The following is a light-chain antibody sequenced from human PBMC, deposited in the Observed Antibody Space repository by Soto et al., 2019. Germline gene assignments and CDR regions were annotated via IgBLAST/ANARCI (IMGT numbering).Light chain of an antibody. V-gene: IGKV3-20*01. CDR3: QQYGGSPPIT. CDR1: HSVSSSY. CDR2: GAS. J-gene: IGKJ5*01. Sequence: EIVLTQSPGTLSLSPGERATLSCRASHSVSSSYLAWYQQKPGQAPRLLIYGASSRATGIPDRFSGSGSGTDFTLAISSLEPEDFAVYYGQQYGGSPPITFGQGTRLDIK.